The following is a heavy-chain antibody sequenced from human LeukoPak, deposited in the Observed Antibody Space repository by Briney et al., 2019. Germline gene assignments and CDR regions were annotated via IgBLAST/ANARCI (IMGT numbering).Heavy chain of an antibody. V-gene: IGHV4-61*02. D-gene: IGHD5-12*01. CDR3: ARVGGCCGYNSLDY. J-gene: IGHJ4*02. CDR2: IYTSGST. CDR1: GGSISSGSYY. Sequence: PSETLSLTCTVSGGSISSGSYYWSWIRQPAGKGLEWIGRIYTSGSTNYNPSLKSRVTISVDTSKNQFSLKLSPVTDADTAVYFCARVGGCCGYNSLDYWGQGTLVTVSS.